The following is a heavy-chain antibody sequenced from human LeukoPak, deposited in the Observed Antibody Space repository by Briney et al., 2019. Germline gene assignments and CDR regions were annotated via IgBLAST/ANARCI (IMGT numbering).Heavy chain of an antibody. CDR3: ARTGGASVVIYYFDY. V-gene: IGHV4-39*01. J-gene: IGHJ4*02. D-gene: IGHD2-21*01. Sequence: SETLSLNCTVSGGSISSSSYYWGWIRQPPEKGLEWIGSIYYSGSTYYNPSLKSRVTISVDTSKNQFSLKLSSVTAADTAVYYCARTGGASVVIYYFDYWGQGTLVTVSS. CDR2: IYYSGST. CDR1: GGSISSSSYY.